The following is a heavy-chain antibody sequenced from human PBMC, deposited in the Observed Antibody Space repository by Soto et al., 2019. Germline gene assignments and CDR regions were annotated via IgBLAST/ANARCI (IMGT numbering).Heavy chain of an antibody. J-gene: IGHJ4*02. CDR1: GFTFSSYA. V-gene: IGHV3-23*01. CDR3: AKDFYYYDSSGYFPLDY. CDR2: ISGSGGST. Sequence: GGSLRLSCAASGFTFSSYAMSWVRQAPGKGLEWVSAISGSGGSTYYADSVQGRFTISRDNSKNTLYLQMNSLRAEDTAVYYCAKDFYYYDSSGYFPLDYWGQGTLVTVSS. D-gene: IGHD3-22*01.